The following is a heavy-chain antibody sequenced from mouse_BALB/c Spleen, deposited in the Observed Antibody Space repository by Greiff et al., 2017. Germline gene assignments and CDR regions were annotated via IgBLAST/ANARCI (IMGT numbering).Heavy chain of an antibody. D-gene: IGHD1-3*01. CDR3: ARKWPLHAMDY. Sequence: QVQLQQSGAELVKPGASVKLSCKTSGYTFTSYWIQWVKQRPGQGLGWIGEIFPGTGTTYYNEKFKGKATLTIDTSSSTAYMQLSSLTSEDSAVYLCARKWPLHAMDYWGQGTSVTVSS. J-gene: IGHJ4*01. CDR2: IFPGTGTT. CDR1: GYTFTSYW. V-gene: IGHV1S132*01.